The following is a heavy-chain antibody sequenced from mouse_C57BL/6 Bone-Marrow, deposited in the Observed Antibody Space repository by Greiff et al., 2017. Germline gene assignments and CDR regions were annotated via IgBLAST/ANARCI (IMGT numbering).Heavy chain of an antibody. D-gene: IGHD1-1*01. CDR3: ARSAGSSYNWYFDV. J-gene: IGHJ1*03. CDR1: GYTFTSYW. Sequence: VQLQQSGAELVMPGASVKLSCKASGYTFTSYWMHWVKQRPGQGLEWIGEIDPSDSYTHYNQKFKGKSTLTVDKSSSTAYMQLSSLTSEDSAVYYCARSAGSSYNWYFDVWGTGTTVTVSS. V-gene: IGHV1-69*01. CDR2: IDPSDSYT.